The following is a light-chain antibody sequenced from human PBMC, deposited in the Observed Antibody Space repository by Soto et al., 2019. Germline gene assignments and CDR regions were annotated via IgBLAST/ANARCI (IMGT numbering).Light chain of an antibody. CDR2: AAS. Sequence: AIRMTQSPSSFSASTGDRVTITCRASQGISSYLAWYQQKPGKAPKLLIYAASTLQSGVPSRVSGSGSGTDFTLTISCLQSEDVATYYCQQYYSYPFTFGPGTKVDIK. CDR1: QGISSY. CDR3: QQYYSYPFT. J-gene: IGKJ3*01. V-gene: IGKV1-8*01.